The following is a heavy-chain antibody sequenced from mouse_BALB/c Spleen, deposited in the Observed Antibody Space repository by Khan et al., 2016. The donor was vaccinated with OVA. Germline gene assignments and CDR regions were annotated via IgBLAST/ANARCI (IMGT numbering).Heavy chain of an antibody. J-gene: IGHJ1*01. V-gene: IGHV5-6-5*01. D-gene: IGHD1-1*01. CDR2: ISSGGST. CDR1: GFTFSSYA. CDR3: ARDYYYGTGYFDV. Sequence: EVELVESGGGLVKPGGSLKLSCAASGFTFSSYAMSWVRQTPEKRLGWVASISSGGSTYYPDSVKGRFTISRDNARNILYLQMSSLRSEDTAMYYCARDYYYGTGYFDVWGAGTTVTVSS.